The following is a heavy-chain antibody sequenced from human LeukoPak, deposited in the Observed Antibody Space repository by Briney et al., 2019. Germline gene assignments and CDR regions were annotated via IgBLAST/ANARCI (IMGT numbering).Heavy chain of an antibody. CDR1: GFPFDTYP. J-gene: IGHJ4*02. CDR2: ISSSSSYI. V-gene: IGHV3-21*01. Sequence: GGSLRLSCAASGFPFDTYPMNWVRQAPGKGLEWVSSISSSSSYIYYADSVKGRFTISRDNAKNSLYLQMNSLRAEDTAVYYCARDYYGSGSYYLLYYFDYWGQGTLVTVSS. CDR3: ARDYYGSGSYYLLYYFDY. D-gene: IGHD3-10*01.